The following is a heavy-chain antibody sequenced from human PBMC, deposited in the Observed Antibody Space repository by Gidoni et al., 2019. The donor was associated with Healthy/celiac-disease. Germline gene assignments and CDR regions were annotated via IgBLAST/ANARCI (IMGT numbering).Heavy chain of an antibody. CDR2: INAGNGNT. D-gene: IGHD6-19*01. V-gene: IGHV1-3*01. J-gene: IGHJ6*02. CDR1: GYTFTSYA. CDR3: ASSRRVAVAGTHGMDV. Sequence: QVQLVQSGAEVKKPGASVEVSCKASGYTFTSYAMHWVLQAPGQRLEWMGWINAGNGNTKYSQKFQGRVTITRDTSASTAYMELSSLRSEDTAVYYCASSRRVAVAGTHGMDVWGQGTTVTVSS.